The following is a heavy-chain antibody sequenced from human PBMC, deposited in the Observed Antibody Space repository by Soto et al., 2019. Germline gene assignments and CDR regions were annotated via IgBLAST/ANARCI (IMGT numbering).Heavy chain of an antibody. CDR2: IYYSGST. J-gene: IGHJ3*02. D-gene: IGHD3-9*01. CDR1: GGSISSSSYY. Sequence: SETLSHACSVSGGSISSSSYYWRWIRQPPGKGLEWIGSIYYSGSTYYNPSLKSRVTISVDTSKNQFSLKLSSVTAADTAVYYCARTFDSAFDIWGQGTMVTVSS. V-gene: IGHV4-39*01. CDR3: ARTFDSAFDI.